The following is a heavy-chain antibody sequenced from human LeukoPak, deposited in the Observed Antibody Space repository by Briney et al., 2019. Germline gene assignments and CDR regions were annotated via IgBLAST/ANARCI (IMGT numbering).Heavy chain of an antibody. Sequence: PGGSLRLSCAASGFTFDNYAMNWVRQAPGKRLEWVSYISGGGAKRHYSDSVKGRFTISRDNPKNTLYLQINNLRAEDTAMYYCAKCSAGYYNDAFDIWGRGTMVTVSS. D-gene: IGHD3-10*02. V-gene: IGHV3-23*01. CDR1: GFTFDNYA. J-gene: IGHJ3*02. CDR3: AKCSAGYYNDAFDI. CDR2: ISGGGAKR.